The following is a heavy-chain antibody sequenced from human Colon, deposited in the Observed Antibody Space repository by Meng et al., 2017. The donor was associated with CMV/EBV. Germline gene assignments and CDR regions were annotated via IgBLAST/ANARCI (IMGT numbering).Heavy chain of an antibody. Sequence: GESLKISCATSGFTFSSYTMHWVRQAPGKGLEWVSSISTSGTNIYYADSVKGRFTVSRDNAKDSLDLHMNSLSAEDTAVYYCVRENLPPRRLDVWGQGTTVTVSS. J-gene: IGHJ6*02. CDR2: ISTSGTNI. D-gene: IGHD1-14*01. CDR3: VRENLPPRRLDV. V-gene: IGHV3-21*01. CDR1: GFTFSSYT.